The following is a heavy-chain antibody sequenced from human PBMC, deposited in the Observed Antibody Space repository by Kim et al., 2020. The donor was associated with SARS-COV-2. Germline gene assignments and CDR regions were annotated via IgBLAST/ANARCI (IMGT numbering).Heavy chain of an antibody. V-gene: IGHV5-51*01. J-gene: IGHJ4*02. CDR1: GYSFTSYW. CDR3: ARRRYYDSSGYSWYFFDY. CDR2: TYPGDSDT. Sequence: GESLKISCKGSGYSFTSYWIGWVRQMPGKGLEWMGITYPGDSDTRYSPSFQGQVTISADKSISTAYLQWSSLKASDTAMYYCARRRYYDSSGYSWYFFDYWGQGTLVTVSS. D-gene: IGHD3-22*01.